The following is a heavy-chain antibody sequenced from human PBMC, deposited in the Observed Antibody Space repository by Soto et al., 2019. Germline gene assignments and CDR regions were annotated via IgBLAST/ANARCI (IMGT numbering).Heavy chain of an antibody. CDR3: ATRGPASSFDC. D-gene: IGHD3-10*01. CDR2: ISFRGTSK. CDR1: GFTFNTSE. J-gene: IGHJ4*02. Sequence: EVQLVESGGGLVQPGGSLRLSCAASGFTFNTSEMNWVRQAPGKGLEWVSYISFRGTSKYYADSVKGRFTISRDNARNSLYLQMNCLRVEDTAVYYCATRGPASSFDCWGQGTLVTVSS. V-gene: IGHV3-48*03.